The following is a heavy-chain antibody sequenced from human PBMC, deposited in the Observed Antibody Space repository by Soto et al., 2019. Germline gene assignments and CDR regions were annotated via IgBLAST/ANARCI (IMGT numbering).Heavy chain of an antibody. CDR3: ARETGDCSGGSCSRGYNWFDP. V-gene: IGHV3-21*01. CDR2: ISSSSSYI. J-gene: IGHJ5*02. Sequence: EVQLVESGGGLVKPGGSLRLSCAASGFTFSSYSMNWVRQAPVKGLEWVSSISSSSSYIYYADSVKGRFTISRDNAKNALYLQMNSLRAEDTAVYYCARETGDCSGGSCSRGYNWFDPWGQGTLVTVSS. CDR1: GFTFSSYS. D-gene: IGHD2-15*01.